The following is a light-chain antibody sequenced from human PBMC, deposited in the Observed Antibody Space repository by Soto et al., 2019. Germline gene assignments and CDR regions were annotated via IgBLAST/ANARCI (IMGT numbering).Light chain of an antibody. CDR3: QQRSNWPRLFT. Sequence: EIVLTQSPATLSLSPGERATLSCRASQGVSSYLAWYQQKPGQAPRLLIYDASNRATGIPARFSGSGSGTDFTLTISSLEPEDFAVYYCQQRSNWPRLFTFGPGTKVDIK. J-gene: IGKJ3*01. V-gene: IGKV3-11*01. CDR1: QGVSSY. CDR2: DAS.